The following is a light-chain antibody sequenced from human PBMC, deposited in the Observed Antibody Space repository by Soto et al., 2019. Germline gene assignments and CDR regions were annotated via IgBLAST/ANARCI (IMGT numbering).Light chain of an antibody. Sequence: IHLTQSPSSLSASVGDRVTNTCRDSQGISNYLAWYQQKPGKSPILLIYGATTLQSGVPARFSGSGSGTDFALTISSLQPEEFATYYCQQLKIYVTFGQGTRLEIK. J-gene: IGKJ5*01. CDR2: GAT. V-gene: IGKV1-9*01. CDR1: QGISNY. CDR3: QQLKIYVT.